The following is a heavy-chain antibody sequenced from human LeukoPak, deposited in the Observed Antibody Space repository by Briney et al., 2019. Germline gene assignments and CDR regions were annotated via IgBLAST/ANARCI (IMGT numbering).Heavy chain of an antibody. J-gene: IGHJ4*02. V-gene: IGHV3-15*01. CDR2: IKSKTDGETT. D-gene: IGHD3-10*01. Sequence: SGGSLRLSCVDSGFTFTNAWMSWVRQAPGKGLEWIGRIKSKTDGETTNYAEPVRGRFTISRDDSKSAVYLQMNSLKIEDTAVYYCTTDLGTYYHGSQRLIPIDNWGQGTLVTVSS. CDR1: GFTFTNAW. CDR3: TTDLGTYYHGSQRLIPIDN.